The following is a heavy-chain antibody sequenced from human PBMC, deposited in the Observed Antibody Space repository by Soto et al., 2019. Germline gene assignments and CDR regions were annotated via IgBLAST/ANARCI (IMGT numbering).Heavy chain of an antibody. CDR2: IYYSGST. CDR1: GYSISSSNW. D-gene: IGHD6-13*01. V-gene: IGHV4-28*03. CDR3: ARVYDSSSPYFDY. J-gene: IGHJ4*02. Sequence: SETLSLTCAVSGYSISSSNWWGWIRHPPGKGLEWIGYIYYSGSTYYNPSLKSRVTISVDTSKNQFSLKLSSVTAADTAVYYCARVYDSSSPYFDYWGQGTLVTVSS.